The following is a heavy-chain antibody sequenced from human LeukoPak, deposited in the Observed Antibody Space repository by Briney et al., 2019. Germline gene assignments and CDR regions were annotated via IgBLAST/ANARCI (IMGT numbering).Heavy chain of an antibody. Sequence: ASVKVSCKASGYTFTGYYIHWVRQAPGQGLEWMGWINPNSGGTNYAQKFQGRVTMTRDTSISTAYMELSRLRFDNTAVYYCARDGGVLTAQNRDYWGQGTLVTVSS. D-gene: IGHD3-16*01. CDR3: ARDGGVLTAQNRDY. V-gene: IGHV1-2*02. CDR1: GYTFTGYY. J-gene: IGHJ4*02. CDR2: INPNSGGT.